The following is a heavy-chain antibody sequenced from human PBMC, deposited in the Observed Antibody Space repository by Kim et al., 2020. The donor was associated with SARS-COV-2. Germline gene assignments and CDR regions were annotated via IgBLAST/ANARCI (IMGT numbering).Heavy chain of an antibody. D-gene: IGHD6-13*01. V-gene: IGHV3-23*01. Sequence: GGTLRLSCAASGFTFSTYAMSWVRQAPGQGLEWVSAISGSGGNTYYADSVKGRFTITRDNSQNTLYLQMNSLRDEDTAVYYCSKPQAGTLNSPFDYWGQG. CDR3: SKPQAGTLNSPFDY. CDR2: ISGSGGNT. J-gene: IGHJ4*02. CDR1: GFTFSTYA.